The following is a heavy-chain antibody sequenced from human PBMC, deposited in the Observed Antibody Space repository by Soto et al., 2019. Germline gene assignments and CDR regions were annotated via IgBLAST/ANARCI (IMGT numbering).Heavy chain of an antibody. J-gene: IGHJ4*02. Sequence: GLEWMGWISAYNGNTNYAQKLQGRVTMTTDTSTSTAYMELRSLRSDDTAVYYCARVTKVVVVVAATGTPFDYWGQGTLVTVSS. D-gene: IGHD2-15*01. V-gene: IGHV1-18*01. CDR2: ISAYNGNT. CDR3: ARVTKVVVVVAATGTPFDY.